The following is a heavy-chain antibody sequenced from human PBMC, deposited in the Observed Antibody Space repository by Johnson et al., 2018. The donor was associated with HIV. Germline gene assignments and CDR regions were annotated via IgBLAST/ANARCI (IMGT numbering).Heavy chain of an antibody. V-gene: IGHV3-53*01. CDR1: GFTVSSNY. CDR2: IYSGGST. J-gene: IGHJ3*02. D-gene: IGHD3-22*01. CDR3: AGGITMKPPTAFDI. Sequence: VLLVESGGGLIQPGGSLRLSCAASGFTVSSNYMSWVRQAPGKGLEWVSVIYSGGSTYYADSVKGRFTISRDNSKNTLYLQMNSLRAEDTAVYYCAGGITMKPPTAFDIWGQGTVVTVSS.